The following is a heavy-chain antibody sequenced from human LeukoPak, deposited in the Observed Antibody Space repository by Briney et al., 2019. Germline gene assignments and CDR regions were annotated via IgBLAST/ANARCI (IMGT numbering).Heavy chain of an antibody. CDR1: GYTFTSYG. CDR2: ISAYNGNT. J-gene: IGHJ4*02. D-gene: IGHD5-18*01. Sequence: ASVKVSCKGSGYTFTSYGISWVRQAPGQGLEWMGWISAYNGNTNYAQKLQGRVTMTTDTSTSTAYMELRSLRSDDTAVYYCARDRDGVDTAMVYGGYYFDYWGQGTLVTVSS. CDR3: ARDRDGVDTAMVYGGYYFDY. V-gene: IGHV1-18*01.